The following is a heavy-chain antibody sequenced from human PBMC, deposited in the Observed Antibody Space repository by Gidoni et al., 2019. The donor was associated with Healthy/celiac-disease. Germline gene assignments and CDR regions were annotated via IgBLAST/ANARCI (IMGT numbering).Heavy chain of an antibody. J-gene: IGHJ6*02. CDR3: AKGVEYSSLEDYYGMDV. D-gene: IGHD6-6*01. Sequence: EVQLVESGGGLVQPGGSLRLSCAASGFTFSSYAMSWVRQAPGKGLEWVSAISGSGGSTYYADSVKGRFTISRDNSKNTLYLQMNSLRAEDTAVYYCAKGVEYSSLEDYYGMDVWGQGTTVTVSS. V-gene: IGHV3-23*04. CDR1: GFTFSSYA. CDR2: ISGSGGST.